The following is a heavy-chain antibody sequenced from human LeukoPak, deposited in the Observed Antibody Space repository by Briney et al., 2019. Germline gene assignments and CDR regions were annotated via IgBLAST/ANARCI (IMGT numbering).Heavy chain of an antibody. V-gene: IGHV4-59*02. J-gene: IGHJ5*02. CDR2: IHHSGNS. CDR3: TRGHWGLQS. D-gene: IGHD7-27*01. CDR1: GASVTDYY. Sequence: SETLSLTCTVSGASVTDYYWSWIRPSPGKGLEWISYIHHSGNSDYNPSLRSRVTTSLDTSKNHFSLNLISVPAADTAVYYCTRGHWGLQSWSQGTLVTVSS.